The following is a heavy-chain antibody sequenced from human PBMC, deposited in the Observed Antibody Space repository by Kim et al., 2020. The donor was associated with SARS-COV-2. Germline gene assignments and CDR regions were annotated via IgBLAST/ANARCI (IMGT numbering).Heavy chain of an antibody. CDR3: ARTIRGVIIGAVGY. CDR1: GFTFSSYW. Sequence: GGSLRLSCAASGFTFSSYWMHWVRQAPGKGLVWVSRINSDGSSTSYADSVKGRFTISRDNAKNTLYLQMNSLRAEDTAVYYCARTIRGVIIGAVGYWGQGTLVTVSS. CDR2: INSDGSST. D-gene: IGHD3-10*01. V-gene: IGHV3-74*01. J-gene: IGHJ4*02.